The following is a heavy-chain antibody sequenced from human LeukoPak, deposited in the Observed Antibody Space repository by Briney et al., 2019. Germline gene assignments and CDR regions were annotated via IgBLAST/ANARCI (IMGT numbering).Heavy chain of an antibody. CDR1: GFTFSSYA. J-gene: IGHJ4*02. V-gene: IGHV3-23*01. CDR3: AKRGIAAAASFDY. D-gene: IGHD6-13*01. CDR2: ISGNGDYT. Sequence: PGGSLRLSCAASGFTFSSYAMSWVRQAPGKGLEWVSTISGNGDYTYYADSVKGRFTISRDNSKNTLYLQMNSLRADDTAVYYCAKRGIAAAASFDYWGQGILVTVS.